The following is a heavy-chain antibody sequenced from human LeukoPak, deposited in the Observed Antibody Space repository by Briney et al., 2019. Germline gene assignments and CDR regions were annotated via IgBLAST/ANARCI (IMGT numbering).Heavy chain of an antibody. V-gene: IGHV3-48*03. Sequence: GGSLRLSCAASGFTFSSYEMNWARQAPGKGLEWVSYISSSGSTIYYADSVKGRFTISRDNAKNSLYLQMNSLRAEDTAVYYCTRGSGYSSSWYPEYFQHWGQGTLVTVSS. CDR3: TRGSGYSSSWYPEYFQH. D-gene: IGHD6-13*01. CDR2: ISSSGSTI. J-gene: IGHJ1*01. CDR1: GFTFSSYE.